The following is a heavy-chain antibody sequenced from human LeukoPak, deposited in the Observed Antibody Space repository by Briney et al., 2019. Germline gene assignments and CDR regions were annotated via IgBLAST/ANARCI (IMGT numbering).Heavy chain of an antibody. D-gene: IGHD5-24*01. J-gene: IGHJ4*02. CDR2: ISGSGGST. CDR3: AKWVPERWLQLRGFFDY. V-gene: IGHV3-23*01. CDR1: GFTFSSYW. Sequence: GGSLRLSCAASGFTFSSYWMSWVRQAPGKGLEWVSAISGSGGSTYYADSVKGRFTISRDNSKNTLYLQMNSLRAEDTAVYYCAKWVPERWLQLRGFFDYWGQGTLVTVSS.